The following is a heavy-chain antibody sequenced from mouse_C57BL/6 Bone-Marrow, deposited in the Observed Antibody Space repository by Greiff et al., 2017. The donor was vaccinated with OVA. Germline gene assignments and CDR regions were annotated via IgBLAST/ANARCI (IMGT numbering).Heavy chain of an antibody. CDR3: TSLAYYGFDY. CDR1: GYTFTDYE. CDR2: IDPETGGT. D-gene: IGHD1-1*01. Sequence: QVHVKQSGAELVRPGASVTLSCKASGYTFTDYEMHWVKQTPVHGLEWIGAIDPETGGTAYNQKFKGKAILTADKSSSTAYMELRSLTSEDSAVYYCTSLAYYGFDYWGQGTTLTVSS. J-gene: IGHJ2*01. V-gene: IGHV1-15*01.